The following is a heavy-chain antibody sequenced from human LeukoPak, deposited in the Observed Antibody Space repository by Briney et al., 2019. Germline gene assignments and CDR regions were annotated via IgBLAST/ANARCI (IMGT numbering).Heavy chain of an antibody. CDR2: ISGSGGST. J-gene: IGHJ4*02. CDR3: AQIVVVDY. CDR1: GFTFSNFY. D-gene: IGHD3-22*01. Sequence: GGSLRLSCAVSGFTFSNFYMSWVRQAPGKGLEWVSAISGSGGSTYYADSVKGRFTISRDNSKNTLYLQMNSLRAEDTAVYYCAQIVVVDYWGQGTLVTVSS. V-gene: IGHV3-23*01.